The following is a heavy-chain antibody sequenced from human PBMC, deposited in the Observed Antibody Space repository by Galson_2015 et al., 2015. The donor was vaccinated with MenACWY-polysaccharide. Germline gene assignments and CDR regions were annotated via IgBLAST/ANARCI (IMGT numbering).Heavy chain of an antibody. D-gene: IGHD1-26*01. CDR2: ITGSGGST. J-gene: IGHJ4*02. CDR3: AKYLAPTTPYFDY. V-gene: IGHV3-23*01. CDR1: GFTFSSYA. Sequence: SLRLSCAASGFTFSSYAMAWVRQAPGKGLEWVSSITGSGGSTYYADSVKGRFTFSRDNSKNTVYLQLTSLRAEDTALYYCAKYLAPTTPYFDYWGQGTLVTVSS.